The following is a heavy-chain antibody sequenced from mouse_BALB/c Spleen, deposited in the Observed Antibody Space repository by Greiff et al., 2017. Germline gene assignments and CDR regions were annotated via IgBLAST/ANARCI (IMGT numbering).Heavy chain of an antibody. J-gene: IGHJ4*01. CDR2: INSNGGST. V-gene: IGHV5-6-3*01. Sequence: EVHLVESGGGLVQPGGSLKLSCAASGFTFSSYGMSWVRQTPDKRLELVATINSNGGSTYYPDSVKGRFTISRDNAKNILYLQMSSLKSEDTAMYYCARDGYYAMDYWGQGTSVTVSS. CDR1: GFTFSSYG. CDR3: ARDGYYAMDY.